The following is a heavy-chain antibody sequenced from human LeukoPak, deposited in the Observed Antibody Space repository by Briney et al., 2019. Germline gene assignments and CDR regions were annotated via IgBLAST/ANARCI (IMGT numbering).Heavy chain of an antibody. CDR1: GFTFSDYY. V-gene: IGHV3-11*01. Sequence: GGSLRLSCAASGFTFSDYYISWIRQAPGKVLEWVSDISSSGDITSYADSVKGRFTISRDNAKKSLHLQMNSLRAEDSAVYYCARETVAGTFDYWGQGTQVTVSS. D-gene: IGHD6-19*01. CDR2: ISSSGDIT. J-gene: IGHJ4*02. CDR3: ARETVAGTFDY.